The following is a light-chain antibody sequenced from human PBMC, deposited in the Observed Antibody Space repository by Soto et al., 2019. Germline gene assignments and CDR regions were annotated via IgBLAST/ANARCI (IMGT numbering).Light chain of an antibody. CDR3: CSYAGNSTYV. V-gene: IGLV2-23*01. Sequence: QSVLPQPASVSGSPGQSITISCTGTSSDVGSDNLVSWYQQHPGKAPKLMIYVGSKRPSGVSNRFSGSKSGNTASLTISGLQAEDESDYYCCSYAGNSTYVFGTGTKVTVL. J-gene: IGLJ1*01. CDR1: SSDVGSDNL. CDR2: VGS.